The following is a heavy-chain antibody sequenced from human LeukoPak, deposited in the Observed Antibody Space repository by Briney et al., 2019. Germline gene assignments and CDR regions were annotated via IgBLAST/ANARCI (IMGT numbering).Heavy chain of an antibody. D-gene: IGHD6-19*01. J-gene: IGHJ3*02. CDR2: ISYDGINK. Sequence: GGSLTLSCAASGFTFSDYAMTWVRQAPGKGLEWVAVISYDGINKYYTGSVKGRFTISRDNSKNTLYLQMNSLRAEDTAVYFCAKGAGVHDAFDIWGQGTMVTVSS. CDR1: GFTFSDYA. CDR3: AKGAGVHDAFDI. V-gene: IGHV3-30*18.